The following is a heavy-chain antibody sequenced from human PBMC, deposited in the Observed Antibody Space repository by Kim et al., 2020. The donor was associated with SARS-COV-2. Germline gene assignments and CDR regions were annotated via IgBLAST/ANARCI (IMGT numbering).Heavy chain of an antibody. D-gene: IGHD3-22*01. V-gene: IGHV4-31*02. Sequence: YNPSLKSRVTISVDTSKNQFSLKLSSVTAADTAVYYCASNYYDSSGPGDYWGQGTLVTVSS. J-gene: IGHJ4*02. CDR3: ASNYYDSSGPGDY.